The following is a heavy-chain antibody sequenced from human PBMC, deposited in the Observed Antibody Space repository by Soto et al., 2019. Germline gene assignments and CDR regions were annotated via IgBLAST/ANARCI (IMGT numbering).Heavy chain of an antibody. V-gene: IGHV3-48*01. CDR3: ARDKYGDYLLGY. CDR1: GFSFSSYS. CDR2: ISSSGNTI. Sequence: EVQLVESGGGLVQPGGSLRLSCAASGFSFSSYSMNWVRQAPGTGLEWVSYISSSGNTIYYADSVKGRFTISRDNDNNSLYLQMNSLRAEDTAVYPCARDKYGDYLLGYWGQGTLVTVSS. D-gene: IGHD4-17*01. J-gene: IGHJ4*02.